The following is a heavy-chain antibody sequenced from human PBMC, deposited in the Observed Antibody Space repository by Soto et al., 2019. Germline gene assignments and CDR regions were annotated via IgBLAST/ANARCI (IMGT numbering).Heavy chain of an antibody. CDR3: AKEVGTAMTAITNWHIDL. V-gene: IGHV3-30*18. D-gene: IGHD2-21*02. Sequence: QVQLVESGGGVVQPGRSQRLSCAASGFTFSACAMHWVRQSPGKGLEWVAVISSAGSNYYYEDSVKGRFTISRDNSKNTLYLQMDSMRAEDTAVYYCAKEVGTAMTAITNWHIDLWGRGTLVTVSS. J-gene: IGHJ2*01. CDR2: ISSAGSNY. CDR1: GFTFSACA.